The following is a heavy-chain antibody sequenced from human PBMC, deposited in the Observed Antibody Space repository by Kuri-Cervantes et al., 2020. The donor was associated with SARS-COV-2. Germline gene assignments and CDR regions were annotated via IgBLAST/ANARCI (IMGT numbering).Heavy chain of an antibody. V-gene: IGHV1-69*13. Sequence: SVKVSCKASGGTFSSYAISWVRQAPGQGLEWMGGIIPIFGTANYAQKSQGRVTITADESTSTAYMELSSLRSEDTAVYYCARGGWVKNPNYYYYYDYMDVWGKGTTVTVSS. D-gene: IGHD6-19*01. CDR1: GGTFSSYA. J-gene: IGHJ6*03. CDR2: IIPIFGTA. CDR3: ARGGWVKNPNYYYYYDYMDV.